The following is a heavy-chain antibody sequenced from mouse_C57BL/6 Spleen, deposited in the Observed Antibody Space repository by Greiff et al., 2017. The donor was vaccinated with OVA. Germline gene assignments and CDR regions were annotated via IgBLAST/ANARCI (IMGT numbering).Heavy chain of an antibody. D-gene: IGHD1-1*01. V-gene: IGHV7-3*01. CDR1: GFTFTDDY. J-gene: IGHJ2*01. CDR2: IRNKANGYTT. CDR3: ASHYYGSSYDYFDY. Sequence: DVKLVESGGGLVQPGGSLSLSCAASGFTFTDDYMSWVRQPPGKALEWLGFIRNKANGYTTEYSASVKGRFTISRDNSQSILYLQMNALRAEDSATYYCASHYYGSSYDYFDYWGQGTTLTVSS.